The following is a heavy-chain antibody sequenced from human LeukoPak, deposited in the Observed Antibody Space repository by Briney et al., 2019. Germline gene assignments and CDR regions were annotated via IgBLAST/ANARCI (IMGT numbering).Heavy chain of an antibody. CDR1: GFTFSSYS. D-gene: IGHD3-3*01. V-gene: IGHV3-21*01. CDR2: ISSSSSYI. J-gene: IGHJ3*02. CDR3: ARDNIRTHNLEWLLSHGAFDI. Sequence: PGGSLRLSCAASGFTFSSYSMNWVRQAPGKGLEWVSSISSSSSYIYYADSVKGRFTISRDNAKNSLYLQMNSLRAEDTAVYYCARDNIRTHNLEWLLSHGAFDIWGQGTMVTVSS.